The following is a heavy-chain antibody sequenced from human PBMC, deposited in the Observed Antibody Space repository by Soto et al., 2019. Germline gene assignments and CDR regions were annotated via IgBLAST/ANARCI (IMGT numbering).Heavy chain of an antibody. V-gene: IGHV3-53*04. D-gene: IGHD6-19*01. J-gene: IGHJ5*02. Sequence: GGSLRLSCAASGFTVSSNYMSWVRQAPGKGLEWVSVIYSGGSTYYADSVKGRFTISRHNSKNTLYLQMNSLRAEDTAVYYCARAVAVAGTEVSNWFDPWGQGTLVTVSS. CDR1: GFTVSSNY. CDR3: ARAVAVAGTEVSNWFDP. CDR2: IYSGGST.